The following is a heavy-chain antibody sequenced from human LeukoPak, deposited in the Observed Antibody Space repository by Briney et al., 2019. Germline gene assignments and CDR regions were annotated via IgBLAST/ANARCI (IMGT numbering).Heavy chain of an antibody. CDR2: TTAYNGNT. CDR3: ARSGANYGCCY. D-gene: IGHD4/OR15-4a*01. V-gene: IGHV1-18*01. J-gene: IGHJ4*02. CDR1: GYSFTTYG. Sequence: ASVTVSCKTSGYSFTTYGISWVRQAPGQGLEWQGFTTAYNGNTKYAPKVQGRVTMTTDKSTGTAYMELRSLRSDDTAVYYCARSGANYGCCYWGQVVLVT.